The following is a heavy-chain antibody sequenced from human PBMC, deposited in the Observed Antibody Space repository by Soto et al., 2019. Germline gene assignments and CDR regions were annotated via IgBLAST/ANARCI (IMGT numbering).Heavy chain of an antibody. V-gene: IGHV4-31*02. CDR3: ARALVTDYNSRDYHYYFAMDV. Sequence: PSDTLSLTCVGSGGPVSCDDLYWSWMRHLLGKGLEWIANVYHAGATYYNTSLKRRGAIAVDTSQNKFSLILASVTAADTAVYYCARALVTDYNSRDYHYYFAMDVWGQGTSVT. CDR1: GGPVSCDDLY. CDR2: VYHAGAT. J-gene: IGHJ6*01. D-gene: IGHD3-22*01.